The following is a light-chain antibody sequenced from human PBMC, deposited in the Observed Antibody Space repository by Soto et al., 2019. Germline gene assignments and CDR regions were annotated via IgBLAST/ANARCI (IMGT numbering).Light chain of an antibody. CDR2: DAS. CDR3: QQYYSYSLT. Sequence: DIQMTQSPSTLSASVGDRVTITCRASQSISSWLAWYQQKPGKAPKLLIYDASSLESGVPSRFSGSGSGTEFTLTISSLQPDDLATYYCQQYYSYSLTFGGGTKVDIK. V-gene: IGKV1-5*01. J-gene: IGKJ4*01. CDR1: QSISSW.